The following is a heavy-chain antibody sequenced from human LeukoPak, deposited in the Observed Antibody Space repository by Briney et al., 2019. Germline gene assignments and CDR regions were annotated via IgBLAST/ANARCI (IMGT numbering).Heavy chain of an antibody. J-gene: IGHJ3*02. V-gene: IGHV1-2*04. CDR3: AREFGAGIAAAGMGAAFDI. D-gene: IGHD6-13*01. CDR1: GYTFTGYY. CDR2: INPNSGGT. Sequence: ASVKVSCKASGYTFTGYYMHWVRQAPGQGLEWMGWINPNSGGTNYAQKFQGWATMTRDTSISTAYMELSRLRSDDTAVYYCAREFGAGIAAAGMGAAFDIWGQGTMVTVSS.